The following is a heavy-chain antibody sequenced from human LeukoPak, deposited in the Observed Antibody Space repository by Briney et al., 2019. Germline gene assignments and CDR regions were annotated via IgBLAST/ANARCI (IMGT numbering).Heavy chain of an antibody. D-gene: IGHD2-15*01. Sequence: SETLSLTCGVYDGSFSDYYWSWIRQPPGKGLEWIGYIYYSGSTNYNPSLKSRVTMSIDTSKNQFSLKLSSVTAADTAVYYCAILAEYCNSGSCYLGWFDPWGQGTLVTVSS. CDR1: DGSFSDYY. CDR3: AILAEYCNSGSCYLGWFDP. V-gene: IGHV4-59*01. J-gene: IGHJ5*02. CDR2: IYYSGST.